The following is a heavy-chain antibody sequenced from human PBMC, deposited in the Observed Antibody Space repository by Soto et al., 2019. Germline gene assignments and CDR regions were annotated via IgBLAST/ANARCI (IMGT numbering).Heavy chain of an antibody. J-gene: IGHJ4*02. CDR3: ARDLYSYDSSGYYGEHYFDY. D-gene: IGHD3-22*01. CDR2: IYSGGST. Sequence: PGGSLRLSCAASGFTVNKHYMTWVRQAPGKGLEWVSLIYSGGSTFYADSVKGRFTISRDSSKNTVFVQMNGLRAEDTAVYYCARDLYSYDSSGYYGEHYFDYWGQGTLVTVSS. CDR1: GFTVNKHY. V-gene: IGHV3-53*01.